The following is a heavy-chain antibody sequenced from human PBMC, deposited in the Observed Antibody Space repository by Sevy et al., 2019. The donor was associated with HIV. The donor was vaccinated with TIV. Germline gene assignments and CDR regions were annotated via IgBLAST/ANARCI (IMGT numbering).Heavy chain of an antibody. V-gene: IGHV1-18*01. Sequence: ASVKVSCKASGYTFINYHLTWIRQAPGQGLEWMGWITANNGNTNYAQRLQGRVTMTAETSTGTAYMELRSLTTDDTAVYYWARAPSGSQGPGQYFHHWGQGTLVTVSS. J-gene: IGHJ1*01. CDR1: GYTFINYH. CDR2: ITANNGNT. D-gene: IGHD1-26*01. CDR3: ARAPSGSQGPGQYFHH.